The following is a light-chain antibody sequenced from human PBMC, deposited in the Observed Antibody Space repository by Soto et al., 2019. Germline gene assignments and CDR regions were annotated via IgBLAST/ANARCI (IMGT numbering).Light chain of an antibody. CDR3: SSYTSISTYV. CDR2: DVR. V-gene: IGLV2-14*01. J-gene: IGLJ1*01. CDR1: SSDVGGYNF. Sequence: QSALNQPASVSGSPGQSITISCTGTSSDVGGYNFVSWYQQHPGKAPKLMIYDVRNRPSRVSNRFSGSKSVNTASLTISGLQAEDEADYYCSSYTSISTYVFGTGTKVTVL.